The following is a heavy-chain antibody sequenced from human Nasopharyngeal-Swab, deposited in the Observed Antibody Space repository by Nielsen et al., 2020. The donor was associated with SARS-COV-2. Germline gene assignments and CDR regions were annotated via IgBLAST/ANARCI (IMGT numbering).Heavy chain of an antibody. CDR3: ARDSRHSGSFDY. CDR2: IWYDGSNK. D-gene: IGHD3-10*01. J-gene: IGHJ4*02. CDR1: GFTFSSYG. V-gene: IGHV3-33*01. Sequence: GESLKISCAASGFTFSSYGMHWVRQAPGEGLEWVAVIWYDGSNKYYADSVKGRFTISRDNSKNTLYLQMNSLRAEDTAVYYCARDSRHSGSFDYWGQGTLVTVSS.